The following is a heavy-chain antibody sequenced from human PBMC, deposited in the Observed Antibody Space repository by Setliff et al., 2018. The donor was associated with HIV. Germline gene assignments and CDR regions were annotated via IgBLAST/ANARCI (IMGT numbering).Heavy chain of an antibody. Sequence: ASVQVSCKASGYTFTSYGIGWVRQGPGQGLEWMGWISPYNGHTNYAQKLQGRVTMTTDTSTSTTYMELTSLRSDDTAVYYCARWSCGRATCYDSPYNWFDPWGQGTLVTVSS. CDR1: GYTFTSYG. CDR3: ARWSCGRATCYDSPYNWFDP. J-gene: IGHJ5*02. D-gene: IGHD2-2*01. V-gene: IGHV1-18*01. CDR2: ISPYNGHT.